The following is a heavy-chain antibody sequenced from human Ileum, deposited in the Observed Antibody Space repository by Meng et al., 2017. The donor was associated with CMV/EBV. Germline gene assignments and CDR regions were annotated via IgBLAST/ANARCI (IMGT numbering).Heavy chain of an antibody. J-gene: IGHJ6*02. CDR2: ISAYNGNT. D-gene: IGHD2-2*01. V-gene: IGHV1-18*01. CDR1: GYTFTSYG. Sequence: ASVKVSCKASGYTFTSYGISWVRQAPGQGLEWMGWISAYNGNTNYAQKLQGRVTMTTDTSTSTAYMELRSLRSDDTAVYYCARDLGVVVPAASPGGYYYYGMDVWGEGTTV. CDR3: ARDLGVVVPAASPGGYYYYGMDV.